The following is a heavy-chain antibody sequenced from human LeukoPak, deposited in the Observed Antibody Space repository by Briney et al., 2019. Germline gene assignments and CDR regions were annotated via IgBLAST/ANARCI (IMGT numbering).Heavy chain of an antibody. Sequence: SETLSLTCTVSGVSISSYYWSWIRQPAGKGLEWIGRIYTSGSTNYNPSLKSRVTMSVDTSKNQFSLKLSSVTAADTAVYYCARDGFGYSYGYYFDYWGQGTLVTVSS. J-gene: IGHJ4*02. CDR1: GVSISSYY. CDR2: IYTSGST. V-gene: IGHV4-4*07. D-gene: IGHD5-18*01. CDR3: ARDGFGYSYGYYFDY.